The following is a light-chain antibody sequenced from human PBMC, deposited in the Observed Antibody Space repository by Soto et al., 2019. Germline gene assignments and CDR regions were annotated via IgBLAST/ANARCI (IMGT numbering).Light chain of an antibody. J-gene: IGLJ2*01. CDR2: EVS. V-gene: IGLV2-8*01. CDR1: SSDVGGYNY. CDR3: SSYAGSTPV. Sequence: QSALTQPPSASGSPGQSVTISCTGTSSDVGGYNYVSWYQQHPGKAPKLMIYEVSTRPSGVPDRFSGSKSGNTASLTVSGLQAEDEADYYCSSYAGSTPVFGGGTQVTVL.